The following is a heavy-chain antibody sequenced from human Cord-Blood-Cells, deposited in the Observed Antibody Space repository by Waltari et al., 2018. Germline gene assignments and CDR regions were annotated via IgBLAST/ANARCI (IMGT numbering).Heavy chain of an antibody. CDR3: ARSNSGSYWGTYAFDI. CDR2: NSPTIGTA. Sequence: QVQPVQSGAEVKKAGSSVKGSCKASGGISSSYAISWVRQASGKGLEWMGGNSPTIGTANYAQKFRGRGTITADKSTRTAYMELSSLRAEDTAVYYCARSNSGSYWGTYAFDIWGQGTMVTVSS. CDR1: GGISSSYA. V-gene: IGHV1-69*14. D-gene: IGHD1-26*01. J-gene: IGHJ3*02.